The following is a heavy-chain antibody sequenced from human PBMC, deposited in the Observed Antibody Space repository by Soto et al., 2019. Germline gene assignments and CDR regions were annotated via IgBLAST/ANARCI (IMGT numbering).Heavy chain of an antibody. Sequence: GGSLRLSCAASGFTFSSYSMNWVRQAPGKGLEWVSYISSSSSTIYYADSVKGRFTISRDNAKNSLYLQMNSLRAEDTAVYYCARPPETYSSCWPLGSAAFDIWGQGTMVTVSS. J-gene: IGHJ3*02. CDR3: ARPPETYSSCWPLGSAAFDI. CDR1: GFTFSSYS. CDR2: ISSSSSTI. V-gene: IGHV3-48*01. D-gene: IGHD6-13*01.